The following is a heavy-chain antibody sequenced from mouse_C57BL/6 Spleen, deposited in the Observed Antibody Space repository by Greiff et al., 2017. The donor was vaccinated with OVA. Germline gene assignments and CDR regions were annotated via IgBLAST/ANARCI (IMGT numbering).Heavy chain of an antibody. CDR1: GYSITSGYY. Sequence: EVKLMESGPGLVKPSQSLSLTCSVTGYSITSGYYWNWIRQFPGNKLEWMGYISYDGSNNYNPSLKNRISITRDTSKNQFFLKLNSVTTEDTATYYCARGRDYDEGYFDVWGTGTTVTVSS. CDR2: ISYDGSN. J-gene: IGHJ1*03. CDR3: ARGRDYDEGYFDV. D-gene: IGHD2-4*01. V-gene: IGHV3-6*01.